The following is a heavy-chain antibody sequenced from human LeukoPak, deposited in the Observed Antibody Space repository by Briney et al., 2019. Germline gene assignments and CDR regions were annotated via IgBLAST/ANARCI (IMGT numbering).Heavy chain of an antibody. J-gene: IGHJ3*02. CDR3: ARYGGYDAFDI. Sequence: PSQTLSLTCTVSGGSISSGDYSWRWIRQPPGKGLEWIGYIYYSGSTYYNPSLKSRVTISVDTSKNQFSLKLSSVTAADTAVYYCARYGGYDAFDIWGQGTMVTVSS. D-gene: IGHD5-12*01. CDR1: GGSISSGDYS. CDR2: IYYSGST. V-gene: IGHV4-30-4*01.